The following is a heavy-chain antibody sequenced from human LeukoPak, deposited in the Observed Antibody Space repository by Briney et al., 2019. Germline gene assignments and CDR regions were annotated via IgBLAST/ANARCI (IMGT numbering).Heavy chain of an antibody. Sequence: SVKVSCKASGGTFNNYAINWVRQAPGQGLEWMGRFIPMFGIPNYAQKFQGRVTMTADKITSIAYMELSSLRSEDTGIYYCASPYYYDSSGQTANSFDIWGQGTMVTVSS. J-gene: IGHJ3*02. CDR1: GGTFNNYA. D-gene: IGHD3-22*01. CDR3: ASPYYYDSSGQTANSFDI. V-gene: IGHV1-69*04. CDR2: FIPMFGIP.